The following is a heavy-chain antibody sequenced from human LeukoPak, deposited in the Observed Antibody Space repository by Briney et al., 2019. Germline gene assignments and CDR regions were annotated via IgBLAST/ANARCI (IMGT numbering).Heavy chain of an antibody. CDR1: GGSIGILN. D-gene: IGHD5-24*01. CDR3: ARGGIGRWLQPTYPY. V-gene: IGHV4-59*01. CDR2: IYYNGTT. Sequence: VTLYLNCTVSGGSIGILNWNWIRKPPGKGLEWIGYIYYNGTTNYNPSLKSRVTISVDTSKNQFSLKLSSVTAADTAVYYCARGGIGRWLQPTYPYWGQGTLVTVSS. J-gene: IGHJ4*02.